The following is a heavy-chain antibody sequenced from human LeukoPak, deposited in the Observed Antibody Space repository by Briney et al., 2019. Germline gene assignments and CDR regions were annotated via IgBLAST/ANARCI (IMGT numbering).Heavy chain of an antibody. CDR3: AREKGSGYDY. CDR1: GGSISGDY. V-gene: IGHV4-59*01. D-gene: IGHD6-19*01. J-gene: IGHJ4*02. Sequence: PSETLSLTCTVSGGSISGDYWSWIRQPPGKGLEWIGYIYYSGSTNYNPSLKSRVTISVDTSKNQFSLKLSSVTAADTAVYYCAREKGSGYDYWGQGTLVTVSS. CDR2: IYYSGST.